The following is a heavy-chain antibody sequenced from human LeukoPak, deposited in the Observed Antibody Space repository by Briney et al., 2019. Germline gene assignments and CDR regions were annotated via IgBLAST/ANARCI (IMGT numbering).Heavy chain of an antibody. Sequence: SETLSLTCTVSGGSISSYYWSWIRHPPGKGLEWIGYIYYSGSTNYNPSLKSRVTISVDTSENQFSLKLSSVTAADTAVYYCARGSGRYYYDSSGYFLAFDTWGQGTMVTVSS. CDR2: IYYSGST. J-gene: IGHJ3*02. V-gene: IGHV4-59*01. CDR1: GGSISSYY. CDR3: ARGSGRYYYDSSGYFLAFDT. D-gene: IGHD3-22*01.